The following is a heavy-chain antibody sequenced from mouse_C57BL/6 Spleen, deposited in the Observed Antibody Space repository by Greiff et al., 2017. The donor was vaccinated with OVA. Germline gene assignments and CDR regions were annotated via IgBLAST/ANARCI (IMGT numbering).Heavy chain of an antibody. CDR3: ARLGPLTGTSY. CDR2: IYPSDSET. CDR1: GYTFTSYW. D-gene: IGHD4-1*01. V-gene: IGHV1-61*01. J-gene: IGHJ2*01. Sequence: QVQLQQPGAELVRPGSSVKLSCKASGYTFTSYWMDWVKQRPGQGLEWIGNIYPSDSETHYNQKFKDKATLTVDKSSSTAYMQLSSLISEDSAVDYWARLGPLTGTSYWGQGTTLTVSS.